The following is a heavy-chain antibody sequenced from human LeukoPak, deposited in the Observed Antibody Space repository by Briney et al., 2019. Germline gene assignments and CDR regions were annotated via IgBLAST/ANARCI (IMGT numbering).Heavy chain of an antibody. D-gene: IGHD6-19*01. CDR1: GYTVTGYY. CDR3: ARGPRLDSSGWYYGAFDI. J-gene: IGHJ3*02. V-gene: IGHV1-2*06. CDR2: INPNSGGT. Sequence: ASVKVCCYAAGYTVTGYYIHWGRQAAGQGLEWLGRINPNSGGTNYAQKFQGRVTMTRDTSISTAYMELSRLRSDDTAVYYCARGPRLDSSGWYYGAFDIWGQGTMVTVSS.